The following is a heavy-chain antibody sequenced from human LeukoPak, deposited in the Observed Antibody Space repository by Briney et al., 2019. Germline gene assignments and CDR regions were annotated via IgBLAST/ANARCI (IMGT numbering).Heavy chain of an antibody. CDR2: IDPSDSYT. CDR3: ARGGSGWYNFFDY. J-gene: IGHJ4*02. CDR1: GYSFTSYW. D-gene: IGHD6-19*01. V-gene: IGHV5-10-1*01. Sequence: HGESLKISCKGSGYSFTSYWISWVRQMPGKGLEWMGRIDPSDSYTNYSPSFQGHVTISADKSISTAYLQWSSLKASDTAMYYCARGGSGWYNFFDYWGQGTLVTVSS.